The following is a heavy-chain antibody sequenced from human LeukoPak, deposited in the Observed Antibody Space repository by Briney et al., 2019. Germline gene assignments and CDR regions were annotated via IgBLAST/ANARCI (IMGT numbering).Heavy chain of an antibody. CDR1: GFTFSSYG. CDR3: ARDLLRGGYSYGYGPQLSYFYYGMDV. CDR2: ISYDGSNK. V-gene: IGHV3-30*19. Sequence: GGSLRLSCAASGFTFSSYGMHWVRQVPGKGLEWVAVISYDGSNKYYADSVKGRFTISRDNSKNTLYLQMNSLRAEDTAVYYCARDLLRGGYSYGYGPQLSYFYYGMDVWGQGTTVTVSS. D-gene: IGHD5-18*01. J-gene: IGHJ6*02.